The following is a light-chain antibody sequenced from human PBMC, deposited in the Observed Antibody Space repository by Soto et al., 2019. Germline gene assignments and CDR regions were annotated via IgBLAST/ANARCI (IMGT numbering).Light chain of an antibody. J-gene: IGKJ1*01. CDR1: QGIGSY. Sequence: DIQMTQSPSSLSASVGDRVTITCRASQGIGSYLAWYQQKPGKVPKVLIYSASTLQSGVPSRFSGSGSGTDFTLTISSLQPEDVATYYCQKYDSAPETFGQGTKVEI. CDR3: QKYDSAPET. CDR2: SAS. V-gene: IGKV1-27*01.